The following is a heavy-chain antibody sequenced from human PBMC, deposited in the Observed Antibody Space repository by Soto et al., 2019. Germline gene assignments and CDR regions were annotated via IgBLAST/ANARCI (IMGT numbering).Heavy chain of an antibody. V-gene: IGHV1-69*08. D-gene: IGHD2-15*01. CDR3: AGGAVHTPTWIGD. Sequence: QVQLVQSGAEVKKPGSSMKVSCKASGGAFSGYTFNWVRQAPGQGLEWMGRLIPAVGQANNAQKFQGRLTITADESASTVYMVLSSLTAEDTAVYFCAGGAVHTPTWIGDWGQGTLVTVSS. CDR2: LIPAVGQA. J-gene: IGHJ1*01. CDR1: GGAFSGYT.